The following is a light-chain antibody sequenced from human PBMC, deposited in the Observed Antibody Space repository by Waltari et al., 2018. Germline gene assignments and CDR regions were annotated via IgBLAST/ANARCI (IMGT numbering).Light chain of an antibody. Sequence: ETLMTQSPATLSVSPGNRATRSCRASQRVGSNLAWYQQRPGQPPRLLIYGASTRATGVPARFSGSGSGTELTLTISSLQSEDFGIYYCQQYNDWPHTFGPGTKVDIK. V-gene: IGKV3-15*01. CDR2: GAS. J-gene: IGKJ3*01. CDR1: QRVGSN. CDR3: QQYNDWPHT.